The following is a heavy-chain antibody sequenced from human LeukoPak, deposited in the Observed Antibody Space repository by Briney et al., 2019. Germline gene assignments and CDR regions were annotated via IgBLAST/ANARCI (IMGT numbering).Heavy chain of an antibody. V-gene: IGHV1-18*01. Sequence: GASVKVSRKASGSTFTRYGISWVGQAAAQGREWMGWISAYNGNTNHAPKLQGRVTMTTDTSTSTAYMELRSLRSDDRAVYYGARGASSWYDYWGQGTLVTVSS. CDR2: ISAYNGNT. D-gene: IGHD6-13*01. CDR1: GSTFTRYG. J-gene: IGHJ4*02. CDR3: ARGASSWYDY.